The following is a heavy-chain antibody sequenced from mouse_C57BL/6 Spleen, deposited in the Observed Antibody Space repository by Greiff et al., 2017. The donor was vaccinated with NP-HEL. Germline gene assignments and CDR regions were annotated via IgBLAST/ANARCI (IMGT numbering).Heavy chain of an antibody. CDR3: ARRSITTVVAYYFDY. Sequence: EVKLEESGGDLVKPGGSLKLSCAASGFTFSSYGMSWVRQTPDKRLEWVSTISSGGSYTYYPDSVKGRFTISRDNAKNTLYLQMSSLKSEDTAMYYCARRSITTVVAYYFDYWGKGTTLTVSS. J-gene: IGHJ2*01. V-gene: IGHV5-6*02. D-gene: IGHD1-1*01. CDR1: GFTFSSYG. CDR2: ISSGGSYT.